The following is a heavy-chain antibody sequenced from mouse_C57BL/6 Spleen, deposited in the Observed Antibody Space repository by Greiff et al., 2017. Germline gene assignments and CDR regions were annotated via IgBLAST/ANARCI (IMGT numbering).Heavy chain of an antibody. Sequence: VQLQHSDAELVKPGASVKISCKVSGYTFTDHTIHWMKQRPEQGLEWIGYIYPRDGSTKYNEKFKGKATLTADKSSSTAYMQLNSLTSEDSAVYCCAREGYYGSSLDYWGQGTTLTVSS. CDR2: IYPRDGST. J-gene: IGHJ2*01. CDR1: GYTFTDHT. D-gene: IGHD1-1*01. V-gene: IGHV1-78*01. CDR3: AREGYYGSSLDY.